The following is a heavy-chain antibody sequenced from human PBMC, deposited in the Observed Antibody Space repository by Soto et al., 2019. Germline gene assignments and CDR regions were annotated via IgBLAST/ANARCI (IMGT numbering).Heavy chain of an antibody. CDR3: ARGRYGDY. CDR2: ISAHNGNT. D-gene: IGHD1-1*01. Sequence: QVHLVQSGAEVKKPGASVKVSCKASGYTFTSYGITWVRQAPGQGLEWMGWISAHNGNTDYEQKLQGRVIVTRDTSTSTAYMELMSLRSDDTAVYYCARGRYGDYWGQGALVTVSS. V-gene: IGHV1-18*01. CDR1: GYTFTSYG. J-gene: IGHJ4*02.